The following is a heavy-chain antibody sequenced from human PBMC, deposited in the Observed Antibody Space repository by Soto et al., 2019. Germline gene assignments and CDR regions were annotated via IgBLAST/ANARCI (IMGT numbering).Heavy chain of an antibody. D-gene: IGHD3-10*01. V-gene: IGHV3-74*01. Sequence: WGSLRLSCAASGFSFSHYWIRLVRQAPGKGLVWVSRISPDGSTTTYADSVKGRFTISRDNAKGTPYLQMNSLTVEDGAVYYCADSWLPTSYWGPGTLVTVSS. J-gene: IGHJ4*02. CDR1: GFSFSHYW. CDR3: ADSWLPTSY. CDR2: ISPDGSTT.